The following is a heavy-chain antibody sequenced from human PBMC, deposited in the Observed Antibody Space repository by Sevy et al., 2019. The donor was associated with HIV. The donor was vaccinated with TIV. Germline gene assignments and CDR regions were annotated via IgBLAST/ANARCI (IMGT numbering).Heavy chain of an antibody. D-gene: IGHD3-16*02. CDR2: ISGSGGST. V-gene: IGHV3-23*01. J-gene: IGHJ4*02. CDR3: AKGSLSVGLRLGELSLFDY. CDR1: GFTFSSYA. Sequence: GGSLRLSCAASGFTFSSYAMSWVRQAPGKGLEWVSPISGSGGSTYYADSVKGRFTISRDNSKNTLYLQMNSLRAEDTAVYYCAKGSLSVGLRLGELSLFDYWGQGTLVTVSS.